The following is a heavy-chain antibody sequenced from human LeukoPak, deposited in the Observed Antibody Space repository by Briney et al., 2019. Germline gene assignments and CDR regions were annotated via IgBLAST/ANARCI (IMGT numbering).Heavy chain of an antibody. D-gene: IGHD2-2*02. CDR2: IYYSGST. Sequence: PSQTLSLTCTVSGGSISSGGYYWSWIRQHPGKGLEWIGYIYYSGSTYHNPSLKSRVTISVDTSKNQFSLKLSSVTAADTAVYYCARTPLVPAAILYFDYWGQGTLVTVSS. V-gene: IGHV4-31*03. J-gene: IGHJ4*02. CDR1: GGSISSGGYY. CDR3: ARTPLVPAAILYFDY.